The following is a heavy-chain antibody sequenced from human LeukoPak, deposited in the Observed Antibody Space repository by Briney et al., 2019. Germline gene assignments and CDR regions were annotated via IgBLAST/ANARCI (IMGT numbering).Heavy chain of an antibody. D-gene: IGHD3-22*01. J-gene: IGHJ5*02. CDR3: TSDTYYYDSTGLGHWFDP. Sequence: ASVKVSCKASGGTFSSYAISWVRQATGQGLEWMGWMSPNSGNTGYAQKFQGRVTITRNTSISTAYMELSSLRSDDTAVYYCTSDTYYYDSTGLGHWFDPWGQGTLVAVSS. V-gene: IGHV1-8*03. CDR2: MSPNSGNT. CDR1: GGTFSSYA.